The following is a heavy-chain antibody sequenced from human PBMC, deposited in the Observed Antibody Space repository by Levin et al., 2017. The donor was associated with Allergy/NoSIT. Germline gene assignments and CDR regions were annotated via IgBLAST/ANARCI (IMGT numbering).Heavy chain of an antibody. CDR1: GFTFSSYA. V-gene: IGHV3-30-3*01. CDR2: ISYDGSNK. J-gene: IGHJ4*02. D-gene: IGHD3-10*01. CDR3: ARDKDGFGELLDY. Sequence: LSLTCAASGFTFSSYAMHWVRQAPGKGLEWVAVISYDGSNKYYADSVKGRFTISRDNSKNTLYLQMNSLRAEDTAVYYCARDKDGFGELLDYWGQGTLVTVSS.